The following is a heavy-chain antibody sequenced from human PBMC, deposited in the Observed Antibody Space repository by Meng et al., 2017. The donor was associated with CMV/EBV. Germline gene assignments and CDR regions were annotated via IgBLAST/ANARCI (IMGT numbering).Heavy chain of an antibody. CDR3: ARDRRTDQLLFLHYYYYGMDV. Sequence: GESLKISCAASGFTFSTSWMSWVRQAPGKGLEWVANIKQDGSEQNYVDSVKGRFIISRDNAKNSLYLQMGSLRAEDTAVYYCARDRRTDQLLFLHYYYYGMDVWGQGTTVTVSS. CDR2: IKQDGSEQ. CDR1: GFTFSTSW. V-gene: IGHV3-7*01. J-gene: IGHJ6*02. D-gene: IGHD2-2*01.